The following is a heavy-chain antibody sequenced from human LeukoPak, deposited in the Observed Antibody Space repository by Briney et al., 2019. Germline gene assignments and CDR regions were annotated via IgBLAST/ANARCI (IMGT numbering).Heavy chain of an antibody. Sequence: PSETLSLTCAVYGGSFSGYYWSWLRQPPGKGLEWIGEINHSGSTNYNPSLKSRVTISVDTSKNQFSLKLSYVTAADTAVYYCARVPTRFLVGDWFDPWGQGTLVTVSS. CDR1: GGSFSGYY. V-gene: IGHV4-34*01. D-gene: IGHD1-26*01. CDR3: ARVPTRFLVGDWFDP. CDR2: INHSGST. J-gene: IGHJ5*02.